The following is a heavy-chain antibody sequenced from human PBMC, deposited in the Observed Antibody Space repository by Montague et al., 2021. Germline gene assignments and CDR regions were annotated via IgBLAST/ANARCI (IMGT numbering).Heavy chain of an antibody. V-gene: IGHV4-59*01. CDR1: GGAISSFY. J-gene: IGHJ4*02. D-gene: IGHD3-16*01. Sequence: SETLSLTCTVSGGAISSFYWHWIRHSPGKGLEWIGEIYYNGNTKXDPSLKSRVTMSVDTSKNQISLRLSSVTVADTAVYYCAREWGAFDSWGQGTLVTVSS. CDR3: AREWGAFDS. CDR2: IYYNGNT.